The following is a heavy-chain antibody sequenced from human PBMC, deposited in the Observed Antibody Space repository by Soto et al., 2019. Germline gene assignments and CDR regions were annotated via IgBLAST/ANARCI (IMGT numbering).Heavy chain of an antibody. CDR1: GYTFTSYD. CDR2: MNPNSGNT. Sequence: QVQLVQSGAEVKKPGASVKVSCKASGYTFTSYDINWVRQATGQGLEWMGWMNPNSGNTGYAQKFQGRVTMTRNTSRSKASRARRSLRPEDTAVYYFARRGLRSSSTFRYSSFGLDAWGRGTTVTVSS. V-gene: IGHV1-8*01. D-gene: IGHD6-6*01. CDR3: ARRGLRSSSTFRYSSFGLDA. J-gene: IGHJ6*02.